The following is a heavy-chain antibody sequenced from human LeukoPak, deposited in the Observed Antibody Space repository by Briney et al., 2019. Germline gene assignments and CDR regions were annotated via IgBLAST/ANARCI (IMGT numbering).Heavy chain of an antibody. D-gene: IGHD6-19*01. CDR1: GYTFTSYD. Sequence: GASVKVSCKASGYTFTSYDINWVRQATGQGLEWMGWMNPNCGNTGYAQKFQGRVTMTRNTSISTAYMELSSLRSEDTAVYYCARGQSGWHGLDFDYWGQGTLVTVSS. J-gene: IGHJ4*02. V-gene: IGHV1-8*01. CDR2: MNPNCGNT. CDR3: ARGQSGWHGLDFDY.